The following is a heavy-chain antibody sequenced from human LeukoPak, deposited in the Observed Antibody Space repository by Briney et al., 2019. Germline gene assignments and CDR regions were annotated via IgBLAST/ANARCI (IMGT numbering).Heavy chain of an antibody. V-gene: IGHV1-18*01. CDR2: ISVYNGNT. CDR1: GYTFINYG. Sequence: ASVTVSCKASGYTFINYGIIWVRQTPGQGLEWMGWISVYNGNTKYAQKFQGRVTMTTDTSTSTAYMELRSLRSDDTADYYCARGLPPRRNYDSRGYYSYYFDYWGQGTLVTVSS. D-gene: IGHD3-22*01. CDR3: ARGLPPRRNYDSRGYYSYYFDY. J-gene: IGHJ4*02.